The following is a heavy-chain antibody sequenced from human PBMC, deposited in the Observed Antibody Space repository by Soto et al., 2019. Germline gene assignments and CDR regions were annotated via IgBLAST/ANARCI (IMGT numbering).Heavy chain of an antibody. J-gene: IGHJ4*02. CDR1: GFTFSSYA. Sequence: EVQLLESGGGLVQPGGSLRLSCAASGFTFSSYAMSWVRQAPGKGLEWVSAISGSGGSTYYADSVKGRFTISRDNSKNTLYLQMNSLRAEDTAVYYCAAPIVGATRWAYYFDCWGQGTLVTVSS. CDR3: AAPIVGATRWAYYFDC. V-gene: IGHV3-23*01. D-gene: IGHD1-26*01. CDR2: ISGSGGST.